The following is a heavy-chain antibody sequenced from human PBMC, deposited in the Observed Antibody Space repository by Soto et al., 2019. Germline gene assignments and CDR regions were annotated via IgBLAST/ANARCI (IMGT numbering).Heavy chain of an antibody. CDR2: IWYDGSNQ. J-gene: IGHJ6*02. D-gene: IGHD3-16*01. CDR1: GFTFSSYG. V-gene: IGHV3-33*06. Sequence: QVQLVESGGGVVQPGRSLRLSCAASGFTFSSYGMHWVRQAPGKGLEWVAVIWYDGSNQYYADSVKGRFTISSDNSKNTLYLQMNSLRAEYTTVYYCAKDYTQTYGMAVWGPGTRVTVSS. CDR3: AKDYTQTYGMAV.